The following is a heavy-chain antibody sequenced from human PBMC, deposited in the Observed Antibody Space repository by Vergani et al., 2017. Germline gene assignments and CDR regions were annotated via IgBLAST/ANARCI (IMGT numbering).Heavy chain of an antibody. CDR2: IIPIFGTA. Sequence: QVQLVQSGAEVKKPGSSVKVSCKASGGTFSSYAISWVRPAPGQGLEWMGGIIPIFGTANYAQKFQGRVTITADKSTSTAYMELSSLRSEDTAVYYCARVFPQSERDGYNYGGYYFDYWGQGTLVTVSS. V-gene: IGHV1-69*06. D-gene: IGHD5-24*01. CDR1: GGTFSSYA. CDR3: ARVFPQSERDGYNYGGYYFDY. J-gene: IGHJ4*02.